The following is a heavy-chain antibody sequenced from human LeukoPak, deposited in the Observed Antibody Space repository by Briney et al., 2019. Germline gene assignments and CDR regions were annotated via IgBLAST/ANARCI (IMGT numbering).Heavy chain of an antibody. CDR3: ARSNTAMDTDFDY. J-gene: IGHJ4*02. V-gene: IGHV3-64*01. Sequence: PGGSLRLSCAASGFTFSSYAMHWVRQAPGKGLEYVSAISSNGRSTYYANSVKGRFTISRDNSENTLYLQMGSLRAEDMAVYYCARSNTAMDTDFDYWGQGTLVTVSS. CDR1: GFTFSSYA. D-gene: IGHD5-18*01. CDR2: ISSNGRST.